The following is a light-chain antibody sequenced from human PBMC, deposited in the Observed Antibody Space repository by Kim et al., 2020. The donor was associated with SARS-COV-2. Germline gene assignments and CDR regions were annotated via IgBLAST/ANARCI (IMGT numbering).Light chain of an antibody. CDR1: SSDGGAGHD. J-gene: IGLJ3*02. CDR2: NLT. V-gene: IGLV2-14*03. Sequence: RVQSTNTSCTGSSSDGGAGHDDSRYRRHPGKAPKLSIYNLTLRPSGVANRFSGSKSGNTASLTISGLQAEDEADYYCSTYTGSVMFGGGTQLTVL. CDR3: STYTGSVM.